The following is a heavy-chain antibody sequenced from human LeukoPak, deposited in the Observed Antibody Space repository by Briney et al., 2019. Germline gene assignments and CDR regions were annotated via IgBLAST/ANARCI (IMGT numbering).Heavy chain of an antibody. D-gene: IGHD6-6*01. V-gene: IGHV4-34*01. CDR2: ISHSGST. CDR1: GGSFSGYY. Sequence: PSETLYLTCAVYGGSFSGYYWSWIRQPPGKGLEWIGEISHSGSTNYNPSLKSRVTISVDTSKNQFSLKLSSVTAADTAVYYCARGHHPYIAARIDYWGQGTLVTVSS. J-gene: IGHJ4*02. CDR3: ARGHHPYIAARIDY.